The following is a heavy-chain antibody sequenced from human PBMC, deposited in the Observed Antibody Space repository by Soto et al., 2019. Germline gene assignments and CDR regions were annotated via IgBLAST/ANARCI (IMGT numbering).Heavy chain of an antibody. D-gene: IGHD5-18*01. Sequence: QVLLVESGGGVVQPGRSLRLSCAASGFTFSGYAMHWVRQAPGKGLEWVAVIWYDGTNTYYGDSVKGRFTVSRDNSKNTLWLQMSSLRVEDTAVYYCARAGGYGYGEQTFDYWGQGTLVTVSS. CDR2: IWYDGTNT. CDR1: GFTFSGYA. J-gene: IGHJ4*02. CDR3: ARAGGYGYGEQTFDY. V-gene: IGHV3-33*01.